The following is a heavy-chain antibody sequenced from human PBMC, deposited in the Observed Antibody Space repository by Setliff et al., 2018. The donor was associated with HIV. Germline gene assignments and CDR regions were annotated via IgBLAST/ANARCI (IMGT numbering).Heavy chain of an antibody. CDR2: IYTTGST. CDR3: GRSARFFYASGSRRYFDL. CDR1: GGSISSGSYY. Sequence: SETLSLTCTVSGGSISSGSYYWTWIRQPAGKGLEWIGHIYTTGSTNYNPSLKSRVTISVDTSKNQLSLKLNSVTAADTAVYYCGRSARFFYASGSRRYFDLWGRGTLVTVSS. D-gene: IGHD3-10*01. V-gene: IGHV4-61*09. J-gene: IGHJ2*01.